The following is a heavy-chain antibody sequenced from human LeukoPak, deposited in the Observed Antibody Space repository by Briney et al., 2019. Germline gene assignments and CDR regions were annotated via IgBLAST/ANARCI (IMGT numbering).Heavy chain of an antibody. V-gene: IGHV3-30*03. J-gene: IGHJ5*02. CDR3: ARARQWLGVSNWFDP. Sequence: GGSLRLSCAVSGFTFSSSAMHWVRQAPGKGLEWVAVISYDGSNKYYADSVKGRFTISRDNSKNTLYLQMNSLRAEDTAIYYCARARQWLGVSNWFDPWGQGTLVTVSS. CDR2: ISYDGSNK. CDR1: GFTFSSSA. D-gene: IGHD6-19*01.